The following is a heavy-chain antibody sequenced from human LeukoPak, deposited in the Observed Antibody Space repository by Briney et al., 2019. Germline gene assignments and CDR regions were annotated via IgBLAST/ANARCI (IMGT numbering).Heavy chain of an antibody. J-gene: IGHJ4*02. Sequence: GASLRLSCAASGFTFSSYAMSWVRQAPGKGPEWVSAISGSGGSTYYADSVKGRFTISRDNSKNTLYLQMNSLRAEDTAVYYCAKDSGTYYYDSSGYSDYWGQGTLVTVSS. CDR3: AKDSGTYYYDSSGYSDY. D-gene: IGHD3-22*01. CDR2: ISGSGGST. V-gene: IGHV3-23*01. CDR1: GFTFSSYA.